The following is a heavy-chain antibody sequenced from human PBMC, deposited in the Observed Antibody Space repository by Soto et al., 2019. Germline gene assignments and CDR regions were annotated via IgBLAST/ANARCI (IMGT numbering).Heavy chain of an antibody. Sequence: QVQLVQSGAEVKKPGASVKVSCKASGYTFISYDINWVRQATGQGLEWMGWMNPNTGDTGYAPKFQGRVTMTRNTSINTANLELSSLRSDDTAVYFCARGDGYISDYWGQGTLVTVSS. CDR1: GYTFISYD. V-gene: IGHV1-8*01. CDR2: MNPNTGDT. CDR3: ARGDGYISDY. D-gene: IGHD5-12*01. J-gene: IGHJ4*02.